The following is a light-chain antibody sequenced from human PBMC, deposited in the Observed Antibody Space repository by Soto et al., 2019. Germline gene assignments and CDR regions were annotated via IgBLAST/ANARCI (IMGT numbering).Light chain of an antibody. CDR1: QSVSSSY. V-gene: IGKV3-20*01. CDR2: GAS. CDR3: QQYGSSPKT. J-gene: IGKJ1*01. Sequence: EIVVSQSPGTLPLSPGERATLSCRASQSVSSSYLDWYPPKPGQAPRPLIYGASRRETGIPEVFLSSGAGTACTRPISRLEPEDVSVASCQQYGSSPKTFCQGTKVDIK.